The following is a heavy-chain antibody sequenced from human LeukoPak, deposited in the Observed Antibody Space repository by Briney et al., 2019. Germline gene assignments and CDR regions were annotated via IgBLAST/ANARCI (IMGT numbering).Heavy chain of an antibody. V-gene: IGHV3-30-3*01. CDR2: LSHDGSKE. CDR1: GFTFRSYA. CDR3: AKALYWNDCYCCGPLDH. Sequence: QPGRSLRFSCAPSGFTFRSYAMHWVRQAPGKGLDWMALLSHDGSKEYYADSVKGRFTISRDNSKNTLYLETNSLGPEDTAVYYWAKALYWNDCYCCGPLDHWGQGTHVTVSS. J-gene: IGHJ4*02. D-gene: IGHD2/OR15-2a*01.